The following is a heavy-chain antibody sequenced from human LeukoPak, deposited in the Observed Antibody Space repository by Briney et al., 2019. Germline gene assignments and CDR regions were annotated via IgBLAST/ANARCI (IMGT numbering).Heavy chain of an antibody. D-gene: IGHD1-26*01. CDR2: IKQDGSEK. V-gene: IGHV3-7*01. CDR3: ARGGGCPWY. J-gene: IGHJ4*02. CDR1: GFAFSDYW. Sequence: GGSLRLSCAASGFAFSDYWMSWVRQAPGKGLEWVANIKQDGSEKYYVDSVKGRFTISRDNAKNSLYLQMNSLRAEDTAVYYCARGGGCPWYWGQGTLVTVSS.